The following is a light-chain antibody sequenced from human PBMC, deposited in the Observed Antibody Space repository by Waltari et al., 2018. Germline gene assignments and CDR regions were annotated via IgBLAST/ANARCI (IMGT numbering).Light chain of an antibody. CDR3: TAWGRRLSVWV. J-gene: IGLJ3*02. CDR1: SNNIGNLG. Sequence: QAGLTQPPSVSKDLRETATLTCTGNSNNIGNLGAAWLQQHQGHPPKLLSDRSNSRRSGNSERFSASRSGDTASLPITGLQAEDEADYYCTAWGRRLSVWVFGGGTKLTVL. V-gene: IGLV10-54*04. CDR2: RSN.